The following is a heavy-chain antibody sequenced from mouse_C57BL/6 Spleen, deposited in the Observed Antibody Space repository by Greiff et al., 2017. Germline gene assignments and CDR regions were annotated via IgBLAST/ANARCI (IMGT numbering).Heavy chain of an antibody. Sequence: VQLKESGPELVKPGASVKISCKASGYSFTDYNMNWVKQSNGKSLEWIGVINPNYGTTSYNQKFKGKATLTVDQSSSTAYMQLNSLTSEDSAVYYCARRGDGYWDYAMDYWGQGTSVTVSS. V-gene: IGHV1-39*01. D-gene: IGHD2-3*01. CDR2: INPNYGTT. J-gene: IGHJ4*01. CDR3: ARRGDGYWDYAMDY. CDR1: GYSFTDYN.